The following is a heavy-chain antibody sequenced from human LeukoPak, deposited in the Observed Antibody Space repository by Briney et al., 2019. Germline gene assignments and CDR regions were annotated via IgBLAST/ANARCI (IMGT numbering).Heavy chain of an antibody. D-gene: IGHD2-2*01. CDR2: IYYSGST. V-gene: IGHV4-39*01. CDR1: GGSISSSSYY. CDR3: ARLGQVPAAYNWFDP. Sequence: SETLSLTCTVSGGSISSSSYYWGWIRQPPGKGLEWIGSIYYSGSTYYNPSLKSRVTISVDTSKNQFSLKLSSVTAADTAVYYCARLGQVPAAYNWFDPWGQGTLVTVSS. J-gene: IGHJ5*02.